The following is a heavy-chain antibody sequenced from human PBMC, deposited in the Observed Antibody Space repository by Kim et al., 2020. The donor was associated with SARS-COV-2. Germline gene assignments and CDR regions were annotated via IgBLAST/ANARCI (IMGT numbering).Heavy chain of an antibody. CDR2: IWYDGSKK. J-gene: IGHJ4*02. CDR1: GFSFSGHG. Sequence: GGSLRLSCAASGFSFSGHGMHWLRQAPGKGLEWVALIWYDGSKKYYGDSVKGRFTISRDNYRNTLSLQMNSLGAEDTDVSYCARLYGTTIYYWGQGTLVT. V-gene: IGHV3-33*01. CDR3: ARLYGTTIYY. D-gene: IGHD3-3*01.